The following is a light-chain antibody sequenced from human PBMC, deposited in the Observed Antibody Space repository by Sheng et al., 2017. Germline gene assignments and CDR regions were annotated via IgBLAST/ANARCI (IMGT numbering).Light chain of an antibody. CDR3: QRYGSSPKWT. J-gene: IGKJ1*01. V-gene: IGKV3-20*01. CDR2: GAF. Sequence: EIVLTQSPGTLSLSPGERATLSCRASQSVSNNYLAWYQQKPGQAPRLLIYGAFSRATGIPDRFTCSGSGTDFTLTITRLEPEDSAVYYCQRYGSSPKWTFGQGTRVDVK. CDR1: QSVSNNY.